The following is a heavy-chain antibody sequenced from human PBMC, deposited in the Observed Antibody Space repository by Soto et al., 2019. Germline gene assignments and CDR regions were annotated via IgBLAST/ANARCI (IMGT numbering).Heavy chain of an antibody. CDR2: INPSGGST. D-gene: IGHD6-13*01. Sequence: ASVKVSCKASGYTFTSYYMHWVRQAPGQGLEWMGIINPSGGSTSYAQKFQGRVTMTRDTSTSTVYMELSSLRSEDTAVYYCAKDAAAGTGWFDPWGKGTLVSVSS. CDR3: AKDAAAGTGWFDP. V-gene: IGHV1-46*03. J-gene: IGHJ5*02. CDR1: GYTFTSYY.